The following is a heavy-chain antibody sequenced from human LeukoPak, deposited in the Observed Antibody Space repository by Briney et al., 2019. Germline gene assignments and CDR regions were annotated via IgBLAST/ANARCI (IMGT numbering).Heavy chain of an antibody. V-gene: IGHV3-48*03. CDR2: ITSSSSTI. J-gene: IGHJ4*02. D-gene: IGHD3-3*01. CDR1: GFTFSSYE. Sequence: GGSLRLPCAASGFTFSSYEMNWVRQAPGKGLEWVSYITSSSSTIYYADSVKGRFTISRDNAKNSLYLQMNSLRAEDTAPYYCARDGYYDFWSGQTFNDYWGQGILVTVSS. CDR3: ARDGYYDFWSGQTFNDY.